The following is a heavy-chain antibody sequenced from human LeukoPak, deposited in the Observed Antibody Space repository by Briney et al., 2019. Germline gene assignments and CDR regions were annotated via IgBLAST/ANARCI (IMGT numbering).Heavy chain of an antibody. CDR2: IIPIFGTT. D-gene: IGHD3-10*01. Sequence: SVKVSCKASGGTFSSYAISWGRQAPGQGLEWMGGIIPIFGTTNYAQKFQGRVTITADKSTSTGYMELSSLRSEDTAVYYCARDRNGKGSGSYSSDYWGQGTLVTVSS. V-gene: IGHV1-69*06. J-gene: IGHJ4*02. CDR3: ARDRNGKGSGSYSSDY. CDR1: GGTFSSYA.